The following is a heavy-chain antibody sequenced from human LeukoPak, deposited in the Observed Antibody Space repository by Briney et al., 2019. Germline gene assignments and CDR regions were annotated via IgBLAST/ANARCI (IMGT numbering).Heavy chain of an antibody. D-gene: IGHD3-22*01. CDR2: ISSSSSYI. CDR1: GFTFSSYS. J-gene: IGHJ4*02. CDR3: ARDLGKYYYDCSGPAGY. Sequence: RTGGSLRLSCAASGFTFSSYSMNWVRQAPGKGLEWVSSISSSSSYIYYADSVKGRFTISRDNAKNSLYLQMNSLRAEDTAVYYCARDLGKYYYDCSGPAGYWGQGTLVTVSS. V-gene: IGHV3-21*01.